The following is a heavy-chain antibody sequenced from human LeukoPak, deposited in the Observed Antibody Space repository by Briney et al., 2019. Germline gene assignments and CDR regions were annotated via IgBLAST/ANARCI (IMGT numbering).Heavy chain of an antibody. V-gene: IGHV1-46*01. CDR2: INPSGGST. CDR3: AREPLRFLGWLSQGYMDV. J-gene: IGHJ6*03. D-gene: IGHD3-3*01. Sequence: ASVKVSCKASGYTFTSYYMHWVRQAPGQGLEWMGIINPSGGSTSYAQKFQGRVTMTRDMSTSTVYMELSSLRSEDTAVYYCAREPLRFLGWLSQGYMDVWGKGTTVTVSS. CDR1: GYTFTSYY.